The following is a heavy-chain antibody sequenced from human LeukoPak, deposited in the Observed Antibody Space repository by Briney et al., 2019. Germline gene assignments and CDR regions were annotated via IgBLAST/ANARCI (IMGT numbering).Heavy chain of an antibody. CDR3: ARRGGGMT. V-gene: IGHV4-39*01. CDR2: IYYSGIT. Sequence: SETLSLTCTVSGGSVSSSSYYWDWIRQPPGKGLEWIGSIYYSGITYYNPSLTSRVTISVDTSKNQFSLKLSSVTAADTAVYYCARRGGGMTWGQGTLVTVSS. CDR1: GGSVSSSSYY. J-gene: IGHJ5*02. D-gene: IGHD1-1*01.